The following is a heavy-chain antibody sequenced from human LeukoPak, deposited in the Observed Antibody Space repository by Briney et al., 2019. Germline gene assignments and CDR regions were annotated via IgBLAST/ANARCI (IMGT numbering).Heavy chain of an antibody. CDR2: IYYSGST. CDR3: ARESSTSGFDY. Sequence: SETLSLTCTVSGGSISSSSYYWGWIRQPPGKGLEWIGGIYYSGSTYYNPSLKSRVTISVDTSKNQFSLKLRSVTAADTAVYYCARESSTSGFDYWGQGTLVTVSS. CDR1: GGSISSSSYY. J-gene: IGHJ4*02. D-gene: IGHD6-6*01. V-gene: IGHV4-39*07.